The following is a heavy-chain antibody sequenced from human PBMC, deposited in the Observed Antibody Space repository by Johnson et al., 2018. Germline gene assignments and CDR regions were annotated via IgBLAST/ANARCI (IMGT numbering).Heavy chain of an antibody. V-gene: IGHV3-30-3*01. J-gene: IGHJ2*01. CDR3: ARDRAVAGAIYWYFDL. CDR2: MSYDGTNT. D-gene: IGHD6-19*01. CDR1: GFTFSTHT. Sequence: QVQLVESGGGVVQPGRPLRLSCAASGFTFSTHTMHWVRQAPGKGLEWVAVMSYDGTNTFHADSVKGRFTISRDNSRNTLYLQMNSLRADETAVNYCARDRAVAGAIYWYFDLWGRGTLITVSS.